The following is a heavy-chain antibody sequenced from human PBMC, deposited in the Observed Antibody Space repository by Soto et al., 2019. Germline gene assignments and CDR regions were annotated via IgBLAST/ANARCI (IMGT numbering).Heavy chain of an antibody. V-gene: IGHV1-69*06. J-gene: IGHJ4*02. CDR2: IIPVLGTT. D-gene: IGHD2-21*02. CDR3: ARGGGPCWGGSDCYPVVY. CDR1: GVSFTTFS. Sequence: QVRLVQSGTEVKRPGSSVRVSCKASGVSFTTFSTSWVRQAPGQGLEWMGGIIPVLGTTDYAQKFKGRVTIIADKSTNTIYMELSSLRSEDTALYYCARGGGPCWGGSDCYPVVYWGQGTLVTVSS.